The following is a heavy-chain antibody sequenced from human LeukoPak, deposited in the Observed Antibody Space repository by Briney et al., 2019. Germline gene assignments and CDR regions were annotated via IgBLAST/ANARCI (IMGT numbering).Heavy chain of an antibody. CDR2: IRNDGSNH. V-gene: IGHV3-30*02. CDR1: GFTFSHHG. J-gene: IGHJ4*02. D-gene: IGHD3-22*01. Sequence: GGSLRLSCAASGFTFSHHGMHWVRQAPGKGLEWVAFIRNDGSNHYYADSVKGRFTISRDNSKNTVYLQMNSLRAEDTAVYYCARGRMLYYYDSSGYPFDYWGQGSLVTVSS. CDR3: ARGRMLYYYDSSGYPFDY.